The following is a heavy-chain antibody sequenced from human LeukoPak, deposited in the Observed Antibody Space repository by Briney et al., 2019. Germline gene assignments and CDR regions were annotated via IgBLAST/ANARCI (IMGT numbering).Heavy chain of an antibody. CDR3: ARDQYDSVWGSYRPYFDY. D-gene: IGHD3-16*02. CDR1: GYTFTSYG. CDR2: ISPYTGNT. Sequence: ASVKVSCKASGYTFTSYGISGVRQAPGQGLEWMGSISPYTGNTKYAERLQDRVIMTTDTSTRTAYMELRSLRSDVTAVFYCARDQYDSVWGSYRPYFDYWGQGTPVTVSS. V-gene: IGHV1-18*04. J-gene: IGHJ4*02.